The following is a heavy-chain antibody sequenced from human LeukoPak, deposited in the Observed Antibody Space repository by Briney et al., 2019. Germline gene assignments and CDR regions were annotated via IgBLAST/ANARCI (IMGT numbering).Heavy chain of an antibody. Sequence: GGSLRLSCEASGFTFSAYAMTWVRQAPGKGLEWVSSIGSDEKPHYSESVKGRVTISRDNSKNTLYLQMNSLRAEDTAVYYCAKDQGIVVVPTAAFDIWGQGAMVTVSS. CDR1: GFTFSAYA. V-gene: IGHV3-23*01. D-gene: IGHD2-2*01. J-gene: IGHJ3*02. CDR3: AKDQGIVVVPTAAFDI. CDR2: IGSDEKP.